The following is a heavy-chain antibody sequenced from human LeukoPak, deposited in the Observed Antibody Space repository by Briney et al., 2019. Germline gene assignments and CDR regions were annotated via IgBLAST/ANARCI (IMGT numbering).Heavy chain of an antibody. CDR3: ARDPYYGDYVV. Sequence: PGGSLRLSCAAYGFTFSSYEMNWVRQAPGKGLEWVSYISSSGSTIYYADSVKGRFTISRDNAKNSLYLQMNSLRAEDTAVYYCARDPYYGDYVVWGQGTLVTVSS. CDR1: GFTFSSYE. J-gene: IGHJ4*02. V-gene: IGHV3-48*03. D-gene: IGHD4-17*01. CDR2: ISSSGSTI.